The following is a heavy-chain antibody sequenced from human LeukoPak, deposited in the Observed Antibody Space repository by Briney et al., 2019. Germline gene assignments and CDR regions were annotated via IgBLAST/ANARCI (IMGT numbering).Heavy chain of an antibody. J-gene: IGHJ4*02. V-gene: IGHV3-53*01. CDR1: GFTVSSNY. CDR3: ARLSSSRGYFDY. D-gene: IGHD6-13*01. CDR2: IYSGGST. Sequence: SGGSLRLSCAASGFTVSSNYMSWVRQAPGKGLEWVSVIYSGGSTYYADSVKGRFTISRGNSKNTLYLQMNSLRAEDTAVYYCARLSSSRGYFDYWGQGTLVTVSS.